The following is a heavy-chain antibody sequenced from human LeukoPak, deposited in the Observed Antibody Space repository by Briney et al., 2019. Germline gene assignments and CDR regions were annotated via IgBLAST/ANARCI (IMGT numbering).Heavy chain of an antibody. CDR1: GYTFTSYG. D-gene: IGHD2-8*01. J-gene: IGHJ4*02. CDR2: ISAYNGNT. V-gene: IGHV1-18*01. CDR3: ARVVLMVYAVDY. Sequence: ASVKVSCKASGYTFTSYGISWVRQAPGQGPEWMGWISAYNGNTNYAQKLQGRVTMTTDTSTSTAYMELRSLRSDDTAVYYCARVVLMVYAVDYWGQGTLVTVSS.